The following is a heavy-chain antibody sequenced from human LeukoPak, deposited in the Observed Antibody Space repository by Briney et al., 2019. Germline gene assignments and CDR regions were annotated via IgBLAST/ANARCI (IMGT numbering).Heavy chain of an antibody. CDR2: INQNGGVK. V-gene: IGHV3-7*01. Sequence: GESLRLSCAASGFRFSTFWMSWVRQAPGKGLDWVANINQNGGVKHYVDSVKGRFTISRDNAKNSLYLQMTSLRADDTAEYYCATSDDAAGTSWGQGTLVTVSS. CDR3: ATSDDAAGTS. CDR1: GFRFSTFW. D-gene: IGHD6-25*01. J-gene: IGHJ5*02.